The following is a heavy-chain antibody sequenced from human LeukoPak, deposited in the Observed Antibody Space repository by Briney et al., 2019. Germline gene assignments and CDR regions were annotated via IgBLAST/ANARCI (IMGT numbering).Heavy chain of an antibody. J-gene: IGHJ6*02. CDR2: IYYSGST. V-gene: IGHV4-59*08. CDR1: GGSISSFH. D-gene: IGHD2-15*01. CDR3: ARHVHCSGGTCYRYGMDG. Sequence: KPSETLSLTCTVSGGSISSFHWSWLRQPPGRGLEWIGYIYYSGSTNYNPSLISRVAISVDTSKNQFSLRLRSVTAADTAVYYCARHVHCSGGTCYRYGMDGWGQGTTVTVSS.